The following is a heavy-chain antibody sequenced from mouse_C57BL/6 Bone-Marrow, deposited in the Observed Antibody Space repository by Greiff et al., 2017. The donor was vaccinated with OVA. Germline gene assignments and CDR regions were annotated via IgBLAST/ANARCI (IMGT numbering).Heavy chain of an antibody. J-gene: IGHJ4*01. CDR3: RADLLWLRAMDY. Sequence: VQLQQSGPELVKPGASVKMSCKASGYTFTDYYMHWVKQKPGKGLEWIGEIYPGSGNPYYNEKFKGKATLTADTSSSTAYMQLSSLTSEDSAVYFCARADLLWLRAMDYWGQGTSVTVSS. D-gene: IGHD2-2*01. CDR2: YPGSGNPY. V-gene: IGHV1-83*01. CDR1: YTFTDYYM.